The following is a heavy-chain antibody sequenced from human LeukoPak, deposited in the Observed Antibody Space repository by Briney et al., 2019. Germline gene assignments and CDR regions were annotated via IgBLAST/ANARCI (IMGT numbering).Heavy chain of an antibody. CDR2: IIGDGSWA. Sequence: PGGSLRLSCAASGFTFSSYVMHWARQAPGKGLVWVSRIIGDGSWAAYADSVKGRFTISRDNAKNTQYLQMNSLRVDDTAVYYCARGKTNGLDYWGQGILVTVSS. CDR1: GFTFSSYV. D-gene: IGHD1-14*01. V-gene: IGHV3-74*01. CDR3: ARGKTNGLDY. J-gene: IGHJ4*02.